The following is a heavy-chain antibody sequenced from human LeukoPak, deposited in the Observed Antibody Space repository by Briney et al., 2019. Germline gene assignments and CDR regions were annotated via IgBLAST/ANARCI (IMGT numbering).Heavy chain of an antibody. Sequence: SETLSLTCTVSGGSISGFYWSWIRQPPGKGLEWIGYIYYSGTTNYNPSLKSRVTISVDMSKNQFSPKLRSVTAADTAVYYCAREGYGGNSIDYWGQGTLVTVSS. D-gene: IGHD4-23*01. V-gene: IGHV4-59*01. J-gene: IGHJ4*02. CDR2: IYYSGTT. CDR1: GGSISGFY. CDR3: AREGYGGNSIDY.